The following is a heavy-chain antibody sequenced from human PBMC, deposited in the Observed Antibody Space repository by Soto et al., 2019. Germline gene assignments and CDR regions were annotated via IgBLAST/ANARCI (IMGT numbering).Heavy chain of an antibody. V-gene: IGHV2-5*02. CDR3: AYRESGRGSCFPL. CDR1: GISLSTSGVA. J-gene: IGHJ4*02. D-gene: IGHD2-15*01. Sequence: QITLKEPGPTLVKPTQTLTLTCTFSGISLSTSGVAVGWIRQPPGGALEWLAILYRDDDKRYNPSLNSRVTVTKDISRNQVVLTMTNLDPVDTATYYGAYRESGRGSCFPLWGEGVLVTVSS. CDR2: LYRDDDK.